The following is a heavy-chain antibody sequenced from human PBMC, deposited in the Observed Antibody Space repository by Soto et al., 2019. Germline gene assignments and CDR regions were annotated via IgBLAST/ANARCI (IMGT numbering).Heavy chain of an antibody. Sequence: SETHCVTCTVADGYSVAYGGSWIRQPPGKGLEWIGYIYYRGNTGYNPSLKSRVTISLDTPKNQFSLKLSSVTAEDTAVYYCARDPGYSYGYNWGQGTLVTVSS. CDR1: DGYSVAYG. D-gene: IGHD5-18*01. CDR2: IYYRGNT. V-gene: IGHV4-59*12. J-gene: IGHJ4*02. CDR3: ARDPGYSYGYN.